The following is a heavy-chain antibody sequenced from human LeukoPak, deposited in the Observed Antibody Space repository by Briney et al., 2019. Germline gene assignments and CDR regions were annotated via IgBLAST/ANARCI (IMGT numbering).Heavy chain of an antibody. CDR3: ARGAFDSGSYQYFFDY. CDR2: IFYSGST. CDR1: GGSISSYY. J-gene: IGHJ4*02. V-gene: IGHV4-59*08. Sequence: SETLSLTCTVSGGSISSYYWSWIRQPPGKGLEWIGYIFYSGSTNYNPSLKSRVTISEDTSKSQVSLKLRSVTAADTAMYYCARGAFDSGSYQYFFDYWGQGTLVTVSS. D-gene: IGHD3-10*01.